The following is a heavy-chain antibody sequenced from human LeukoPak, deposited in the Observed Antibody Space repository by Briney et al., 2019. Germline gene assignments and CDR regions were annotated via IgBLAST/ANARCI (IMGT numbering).Heavy chain of an antibody. CDR2: ISSSGSTI. CDR3: ARDHGYCSSTSCRGWFDP. Sequence: GGSLRLSCAASGFTFSDYYMSWIRQAPGKGLEWVSYISSSGSTIYYADSVKGRFTISRDNAKNSLYLQMNSLRAEDTAVYYCARDHGYCSSTSCRGWFDPWGQGTLVTVSS. V-gene: IGHV3-11*04. D-gene: IGHD2-2*03. J-gene: IGHJ5*02. CDR1: GFTFSDYY.